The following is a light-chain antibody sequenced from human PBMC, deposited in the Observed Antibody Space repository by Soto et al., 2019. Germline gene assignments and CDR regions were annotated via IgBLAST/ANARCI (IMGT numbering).Light chain of an antibody. CDR3: QQRVDWLT. J-gene: IGKJ4*01. CDR1: QSVSIY. CDR2: DAS. V-gene: IGKV3-11*01. Sequence: EIVLTQSPATLSLSPGERATLSCRASQSVSIYLAWYQQKPGQPPRLLIYDASNRPTGIPDRFCGSGSGTDFTLTISSLEPEDSAVYYCQQRVDWLTFGGGTKVDIK.